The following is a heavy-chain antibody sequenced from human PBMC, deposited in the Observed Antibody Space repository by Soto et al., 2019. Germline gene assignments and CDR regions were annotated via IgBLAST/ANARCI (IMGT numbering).Heavy chain of an antibody. Sequence: SETLSLTCTVSGGSIGSSSYYWGWIRQPPGKGLEWIGSIYYSGSTYYNPSLKSRVTISVDTSKNQFSLKLSSVTAADTAVYYCASRYDFWSGYRGALYYGMDVWGQGTTVTVSS. D-gene: IGHD3-3*01. J-gene: IGHJ6*01. CDR3: ASRYDFWSGYRGALYYGMDV. V-gene: IGHV4-39*01. CDR2: IYYSGST. CDR1: GGSIGSSSYY.